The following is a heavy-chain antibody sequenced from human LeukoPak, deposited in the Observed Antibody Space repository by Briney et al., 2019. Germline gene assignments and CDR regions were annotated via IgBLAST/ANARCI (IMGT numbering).Heavy chain of an antibody. Sequence: GGSLRLSCAASGFTFSSYSMNWVRQAPGKGLEWVSYISSSSSTIYYADSVKGRFTISRDNAKNSLYLQMNSLRAEDTAVYYCARETERYLGHDAIDIWGQGTMVTVSS. J-gene: IGHJ3*02. V-gene: IGHV3-48*01. CDR2: ISSSSSTI. D-gene: IGHD2-21*01. CDR3: ARETERYLGHDAIDI. CDR1: GFTFSSYS.